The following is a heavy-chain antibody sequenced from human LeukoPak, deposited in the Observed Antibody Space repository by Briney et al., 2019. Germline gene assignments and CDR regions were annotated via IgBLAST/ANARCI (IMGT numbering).Heavy chain of an antibody. J-gene: IGHJ4*02. V-gene: IGHV3-23*01. Sequence: GGSLRLSCAASGFTFSSYAMSWVRQAPGKGLEWVSAISGSGGSTYYADSVKGRFTISRDNSKNTLYLQMNTLRAQDTAVYYCAKSSTTISVNGDDYWGQGTLVTVSS. CDR3: AKSSTTISVNGDDY. CDR1: GFTFSSYA. D-gene: IGHD2-8*01. CDR2: ISGSGGST.